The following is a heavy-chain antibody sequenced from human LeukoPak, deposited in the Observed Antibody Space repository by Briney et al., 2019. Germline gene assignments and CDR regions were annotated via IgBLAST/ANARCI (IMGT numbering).Heavy chain of an antibody. CDR1: GYTLTELS. J-gene: IGHJ4*02. CDR2: FDPENGET. Sequence: RASVKVSCKVSGYTLTELSMHWVRQAPGKGLEWMGGFDPENGETIYAQKFQGRVTMTEDTSTDTAYMELSSLRSEDTAVYYCATSTLRYFDWLLLPFDYWGQGTLVTVSS. CDR3: ATSTLRYFDWLLLPFDY. D-gene: IGHD3-9*01. V-gene: IGHV1-24*01.